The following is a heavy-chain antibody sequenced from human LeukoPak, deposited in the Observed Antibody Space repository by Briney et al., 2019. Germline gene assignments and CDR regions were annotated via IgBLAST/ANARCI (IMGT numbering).Heavy chain of an antibody. CDR1: GFTFSSYS. Sequence: GGSLRLSCAASGFTFSSYSMNWVRQAPGKGLEWVSSISSSSSYIYYADSVKGRFTISRDNAKNSLYLQMNSLRAEDTAVYYCATTDLPVSGYSGPTGPYYFDYWGQGTLVTVSS. J-gene: IGHJ4*02. CDR2: ISSSSSYI. V-gene: IGHV3-21*01. D-gene: IGHD5-12*01. CDR3: ATTDLPVSGYSGPTGPYYFDY.